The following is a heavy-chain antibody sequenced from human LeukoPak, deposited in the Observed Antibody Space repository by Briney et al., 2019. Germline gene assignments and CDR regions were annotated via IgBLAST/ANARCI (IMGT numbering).Heavy chain of an antibody. CDR1: GYTFTGYY. D-gene: IGHD1-1*01. Sequence: ASVKVSCKASGYTFTGYYMHWVRQALGQGLEWMGWINPNSGGTNYAQKFQGRVTMTRDTSISTAYMELSRLRSDDTAVYYCARVPRYNWNYYFDYWGQGTLVTVSS. CDR2: INPNSGGT. CDR3: ARVPRYNWNYYFDY. J-gene: IGHJ4*02. V-gene: IGHV1-2*02.